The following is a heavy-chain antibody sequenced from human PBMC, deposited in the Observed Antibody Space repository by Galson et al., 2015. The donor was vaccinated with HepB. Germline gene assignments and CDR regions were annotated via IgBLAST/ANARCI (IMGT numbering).Heavy chain of an antibody. CDR1: GYNFTSYG. D-gene: IGHD3-3*01. Sequence: SVKVSCKASGYNFTSYGISWVRQAPGRGLEWMGWISAYNGNTNYAQKLQGRVTMTTDTSTSTAYMELRSLRSDDTAVYYCARTPGLLTYDFWSGYLYDAFDIWGQGTMVTVSS. V-gene: IGHV1-18*01. CDR2: ISAYNGNT. CDR3: ARTPGLLTYDFWSGYLYDAFDI. J-gene: IGHJ3*02.